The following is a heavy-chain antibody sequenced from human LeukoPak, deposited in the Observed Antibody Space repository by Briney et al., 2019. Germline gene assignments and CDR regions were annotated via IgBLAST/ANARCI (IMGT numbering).Heavy chain of an antibody. CDR1: GFSFSNYG. V-gene: IGHV3-30*18. Sequence: GRSLRLSCVASGFSFSNYGMHWVRQTPGKGLEWVAFIQYDGTNKNYADSVMGRFTISRDNSKNTLYLQMNSLRGEDTAVYYCAKDWRWNTNIYGMNVWGQGTTVTVSS. J-gene: IGHJ6*02. CDR3: AKDWRWNTNIYGMNV. D-gene: IGHD5-24*01. CDR2: IQYDGTNK.